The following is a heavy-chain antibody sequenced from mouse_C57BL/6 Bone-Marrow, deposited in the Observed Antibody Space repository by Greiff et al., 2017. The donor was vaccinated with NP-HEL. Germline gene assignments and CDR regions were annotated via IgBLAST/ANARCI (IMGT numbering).Heavy chain of an antibody. D-gene: IGHD1-1*01. V-gene: IGHV1-80*01. CDR2: IYPGDGDT. Sequence: QVQLQQSGAELVKPGASVKISCKASGYAFSSYWLNWVKERPGKGLEWIGQIYPGDGDTTYNGKFNGKATLTADKSSSTAYMQVSSLTSDDSAVYFCARGDYGSSRFGYAMDYWGQGTSVTVSS. CDR3: ARGDYGSSRFGYAMDY. CDR1: GYAFSSYW. J-gene: IGHJ4*01.